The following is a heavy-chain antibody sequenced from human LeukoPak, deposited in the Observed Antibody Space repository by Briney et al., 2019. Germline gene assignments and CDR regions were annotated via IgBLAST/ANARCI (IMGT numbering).Heavy chain of an antibody. CDR3: ARAERGTTVTTY. CDR2: INLDGSEK. J-gene: IGHJ4*02. D-gene: IGHD4-17*01. CDR1: GFIFSTYT. V-gene: IGHV3-7*01. Sequence: PGGSLRLSCAASGFIFSTYTMNWVRQAPGKGLEWVANINLDGSEKYYVDSVKGRFTISRDNAKNSLYLQVNSLRAEDTAVYYCARAERGTTVTTYWGQGTLVTVSS.